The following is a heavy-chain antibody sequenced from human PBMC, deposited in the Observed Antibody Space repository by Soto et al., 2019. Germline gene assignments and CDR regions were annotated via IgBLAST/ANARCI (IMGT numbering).Heavy chain of an antibody. CDR1: GFTFSSYA. V-gene: IGHV3-23*01. J-gene: IGHJ4*02. CDR3: AKAKADYSLDY. D-gene: IGHD4-4*01. Sequence: GGSLRLSCAASGFTFSSYAMSWVRQAPGKGLEWVSRISGSGSSTYYADSVKGRFTISRDNSKNTLYLKMNSLRAVDTAVYYCAKAKADYSLDYWGQGTLVTVSS. CDR2: ISGSGSST.